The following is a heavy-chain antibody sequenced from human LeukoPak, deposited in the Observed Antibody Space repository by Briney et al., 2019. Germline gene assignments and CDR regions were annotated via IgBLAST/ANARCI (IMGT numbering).Heavy chain of an antibody. J-gene: IGHJ4*02. V-gene: IGHV1-2*02. CDR2: INPNSGGT. D-gene: IGHD1-26*01. CDR1: GYTFTGYY. CDR3: ARGGSGTYWDYFDY. Sequence: GASVKVSCKASGYTFTGYYMHWVRQAPGQGLEWMGWINPNSGGTNYAQKCQGRVTMTRDTSISTAYMELSRLRSDDTAVYYCARGGSGTYWDYFDYWGQGTLVTVSS.